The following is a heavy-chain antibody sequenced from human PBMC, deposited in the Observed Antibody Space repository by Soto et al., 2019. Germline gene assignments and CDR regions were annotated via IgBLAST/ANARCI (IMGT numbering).Heavy chain of an antibody. CDR3: TTERLRGSDP. J-gene: IGHJ5*02. CDR2: INPLFGTT. V-gene: IGHV1-69*01. CDR1: GGTFSRYR. Sequence: QVQLVQSGAEVKKPGSSVKVSCKASGGTFSRYRISWVRQAPGQGLEWMGGINPLFGTTNYVQKFQGRVTITADESTRIASMELSSLRSDDTAVYYCTTERLRGSDPWGQGTLVTVSA.